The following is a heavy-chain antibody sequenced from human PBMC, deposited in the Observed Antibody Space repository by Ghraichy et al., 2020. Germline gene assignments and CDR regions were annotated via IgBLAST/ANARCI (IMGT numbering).Heavy chain of an antibody. CDR3: ARDRGMTTVTTVFDY. Sequence: LSCAVSGGSISSSNWWSWVRQPPGKGLEWIGEIYHSGSTNYNPSLKSRVTISVDKSKNQFSLKLSSVTAADTAVYYCARDRGMTTVTTVFDYWGQGTLVTVSS. V-gene: IGHV4-4*02. J-gene: IGHJ4*02. D-gene: IGHD4-17*01. CDR1: GGSISSSNW. CDR2: IYHSGST.